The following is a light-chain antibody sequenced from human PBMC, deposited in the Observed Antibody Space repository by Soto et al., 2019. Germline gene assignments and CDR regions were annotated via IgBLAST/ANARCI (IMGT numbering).Light chain of an antibody. CDR3: QQYSAWPLT. V-gene: IGKV3-15*01. J-gene: IGKJ4*01. Sequence: EVVMTQSPATLSVSPGERATLSCRASQSVSSNFLAWYQQKPGQAPRLLIYGVSIRATGIPARFSGSGSGTKLTLTISSLQSEDFAVYYCQQYSAWPLTFGGGTKVEI. CDR2: GVS. CDR1: QSVSSN.